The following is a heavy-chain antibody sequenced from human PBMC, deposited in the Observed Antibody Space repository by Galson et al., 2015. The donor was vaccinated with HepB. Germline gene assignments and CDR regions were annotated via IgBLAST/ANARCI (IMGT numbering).Heavy chain of an antibody. CDR3: AEAVVPAAIGYYYYYMDV. CDR2: ISGSGGST. V-gene: IGHV3-23*01. CDR1: GFTFSSYA. Sequence: SLRLSCAASGFTFSSYAMSWVRQAPGKGLEWVSAISGSGGSTYYADSVKGRFTISRDNSKNTLYLQMNSLRAEDTAVYYCAEAVVPAAIGYYYYYMDVWGKGTTVTVSS. D-gene: IGHD2-2*01. J-gene: IGHJ6*03.